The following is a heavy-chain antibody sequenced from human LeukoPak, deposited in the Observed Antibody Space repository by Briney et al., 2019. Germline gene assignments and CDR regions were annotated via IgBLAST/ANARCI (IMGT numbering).Heavy chain of an antibody. D-gene: IGHD5-18*01. CDR3: ARDRGRGYSYGKTGAFDI. CDR2: ISSDSDYK. J-gene: IGHJ3*02. Sequence: GGSLRLSCAASGFTFSAYSMNWVRQVAGKGLEWVSSISSDSDYKKFADSVTGRFTISRDNAKNSLYLQMNSLRVEDTAVYYCARDRGRGYSYGKTGAFDIWGQGTMVTVSS. CDR1: GFTFSAYS. V-gene: IGHV3-21*01.